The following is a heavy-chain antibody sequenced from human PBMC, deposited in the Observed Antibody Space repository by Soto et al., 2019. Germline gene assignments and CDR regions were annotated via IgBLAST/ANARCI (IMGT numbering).Heavy chain of an antibody. J-gene: IGHJ5*02. CDR2: IWYDGGSE. D-gene: IGHD2-2*01. CDR1: RFTFSAYG. Sequence: QVQLVESGGGVVQPGRSLRLSCAASRFTFSAYGMHWVRQAPGEGLEWVAVIWYDGGSEYYADSVEGRFTVSRDNAKNTVYLHMDTLRGDDTAVYYCARAHGPSLGSCLDLWGQGTLVTVSA. V-gene: IGHV3-33*01. CDR3: ARAHGPSLGSCLDL.